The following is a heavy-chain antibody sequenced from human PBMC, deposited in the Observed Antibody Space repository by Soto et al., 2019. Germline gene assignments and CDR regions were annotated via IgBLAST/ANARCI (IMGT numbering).Heavy chain of an antibody. J-gene: IGHJ3*02. CDR2: ISRSGSII. CDR1: GFTFRSYE. D-gene: IGHD2-15*01. Sequence: EVQLVESGGGLIQPGGSLRLSSAASGFTFRSYEMNWFRRAPGKGLEGVSHISRSGSIIYYAYSVKGRFSIPRDNAKTLMYSQMNSLGAEDTAVYYCGRRLWVVAVVVAATRGVFEIWAQGTLVTVSS. CDR3: GRRLWVVAVVVAATRGVFEI. V-gene: IGHV3-48*03.